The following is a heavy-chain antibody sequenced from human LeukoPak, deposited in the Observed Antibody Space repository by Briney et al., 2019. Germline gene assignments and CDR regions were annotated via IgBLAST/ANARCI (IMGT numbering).Heavy chain of an antibody. V-gene: IGHV3-48*03. CDR2: ISSSGSTI. CDR3: ARDRHYGSGSYYYYFDY. J-gene: IGHJ4*02. D-gene: IGHD3-10*01. CDR1: GFTFSSYE. Sequence: PGGSLRLSCAASGFTFSSYEMNWVRQAPGKGLEWVSYISSSGSTIYYADSVKGRFTISRDNAKNSLYLQMNSLRAEDTAVYYCARDRHYGSGSYYYYFDYWGQGTLVTVSS.